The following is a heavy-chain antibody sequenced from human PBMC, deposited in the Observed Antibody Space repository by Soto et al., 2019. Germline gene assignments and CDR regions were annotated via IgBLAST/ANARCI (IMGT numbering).Heavy chain of an antibody. CDR1: GGSISSGGYS. V-gene: IGHV4-30-2*01. J-gene: IGHJ4*02. D-gene: IGHD6-19*01. Sequence: QLQLQVSGSGLVKPSQTLSLTCAVSGGSISSGGYSWSWIRQPPGKGLEWIGYIYHSGSTYYNPSLKSRVTISVDRSKNQFSLKLSSVTAADTAVYYCARVGGWYYFDYWGQGTLVTVSS. CDR3: ARVGGWYYFDY. CDR2: IYHSGST.